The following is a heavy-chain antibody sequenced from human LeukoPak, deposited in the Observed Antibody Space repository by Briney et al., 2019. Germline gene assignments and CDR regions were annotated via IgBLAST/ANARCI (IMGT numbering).Heavy chain of an antibody. J-gene: IGHJ3*02. CDR1: GYSFTSYW. D-gene: IGHD3-22*01. Sequence: KAGESLKISCKGAGYSFTSYWICWGRQMPGKGLEWRGIIYPGDSDTRDSPSFQGQVTISADKSISNAYLQWSSLKASDTAMYYCASGSGYRPDAFDIWGQGTMVTVSS. CDR2: IYPGDSDT. V-gene: IGHV5-51*01. CDR3: ASGSGYRPDAFDI.